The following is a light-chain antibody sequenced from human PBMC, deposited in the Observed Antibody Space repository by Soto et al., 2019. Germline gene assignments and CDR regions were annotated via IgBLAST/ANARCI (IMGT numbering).Light chain of an antibody. CDR3: QQSYSFPRT. J-gene: IGKJ1*01. V-gene: IGKV1-39*01. CDR1: QSISSY. CDR2: AAS. Sequence: DIQMTQSPSSLSASVGDRVTITCRASQSISSYLNWYQQKPGKAPKLLIYAASTLERGVPSRFSGSGSGTDSTLVISSLQPADFATYYCQQSYSFPRTFGQGTKVDIK.